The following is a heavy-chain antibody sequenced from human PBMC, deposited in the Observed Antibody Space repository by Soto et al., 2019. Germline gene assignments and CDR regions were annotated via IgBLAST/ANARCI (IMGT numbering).Heavy chain of an antibody. D-gene: IGHD2-2*01. Sequence: QVQLVQSGAEVKKPGSSVKVSCKASGGTCGNYAVSWVRQAPGQGLEWMGKIMPVFGTVNYAQKFQGRVTITVDKFTNTAYMELSSLRSGDTAVYDCARVSVPGIYGEDVWGQGTTVSVSS. CDR3: ARVSVPGIYGEDV. CDR2: IMPVFGTV. V-gene: IGHV1-69*06. CDR1: GGTCGNYA. J-gene: IGHJ6*02.